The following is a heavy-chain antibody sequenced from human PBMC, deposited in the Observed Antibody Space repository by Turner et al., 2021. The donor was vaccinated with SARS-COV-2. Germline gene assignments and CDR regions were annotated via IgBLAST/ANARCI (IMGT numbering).Heavy chain of an antibody. CDR3: ARLHTSSWYFDY. D-gene: IGHD6-13*01. CDR2: IKQDGSEK. V-gene: IGHV3-7*03. Sequence: EVQLVESGGGLVQPGESLRLSFAASGFTFSSYWMSWVRQAPGKGLEWVANIKQDGSEKYYVDSVKGRFTISRDNDKNSLYLQMNSLRAEDTAVYYCARLHTSSWYFDYWGQGTLVTVSS. CDR1: GFTFSSYW. J-gene: IGHJ4*02.